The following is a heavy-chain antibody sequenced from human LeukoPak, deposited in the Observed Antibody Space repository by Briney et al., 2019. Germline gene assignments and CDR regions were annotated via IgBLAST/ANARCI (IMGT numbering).Heavy chain of an antibody. V-gene: IGHV3-21*01. D-gene: IGHD3-22*01. Sequence: GGSLRLSCAASGFTFNSFSMNWVRQAPGKGLEWVSSISSSTIYTYYADSVKGRFTISRDNAKNTLYLQMNSLRAEDTAVYYCARDKEDSSGFPLGYWGQGTLVTVSS. CDR1: GFTFNSFS. CDR3: ARDKEDSSGFPLGY. J-gene: IGHJ4*02. CDR2: ISSSTIYT.